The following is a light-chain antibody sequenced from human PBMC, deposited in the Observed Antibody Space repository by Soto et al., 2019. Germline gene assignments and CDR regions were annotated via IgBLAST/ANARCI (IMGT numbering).Light chain of an antibody. CDR3: QHYSDLPFT. Sequence: DIQMTQSPSSLSASVGDRVTITCQASQGISNFLNWYQQKPGKAPKLLIYGASTLETGVPSRFSGSGSGTDFTSTISSLQHEDVATYYYQHYSDLPFTFGGGTKVEIK. CDR2: GAS. CDR1: QGISNF. V-gene: IGKV1-33*01. J-gene: IGKJ4*01.